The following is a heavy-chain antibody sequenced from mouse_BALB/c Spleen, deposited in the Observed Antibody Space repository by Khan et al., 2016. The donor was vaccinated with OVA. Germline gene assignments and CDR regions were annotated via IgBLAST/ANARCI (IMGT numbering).Heavy chain of an antibody. CDR2: INPTSGYT. V-gene: IGHV1-7*01. CDR3: TRDRIDY. CDR1: GYTFSTYW. Sequence: QVRLQQSGAALAKPGASVKMSCKASGYTFSTYWMHWVKQRPGQGLEWIGYINPTSGYTDYNEKFKDKATLSADKSSSTSYMQLSRLTSEDSAVYYCTRDRIDYWGKGTTRTVSS. J-gene: IGHJ2*01.